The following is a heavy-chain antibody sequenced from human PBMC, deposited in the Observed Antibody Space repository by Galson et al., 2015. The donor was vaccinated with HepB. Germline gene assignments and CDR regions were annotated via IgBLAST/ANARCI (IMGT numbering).Heavy chain of an antibody. D-gene: IGHD3-22*01. CDR1: GYTFTSYA. CDR2: INAGNGNT. CDR3: ARDRQLLTMMKEDYYYGMDV. V-gene: IGHV1-3*01. Sequence: SVKVSCKASGYTFTSYAMHWVRQAPGQRLEWMGWINAGNGNTKYSQKFQGRVTITRDTSASTAYMELSSLRSEDTAVYYCARDRQLLTMMKEDYYYGMDVWGQGTTVTVSS. J-gene: IGHJ6*02.